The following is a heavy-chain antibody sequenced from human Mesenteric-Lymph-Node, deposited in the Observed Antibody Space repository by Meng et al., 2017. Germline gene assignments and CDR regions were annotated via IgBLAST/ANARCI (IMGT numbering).Heavy chain of an antibody. J-gene: IGHJ6*02. CDR1: GDSFSSSSYY. Sequence: SETLSLTCTVSGDSFSSSSYYWGWIRQPPGKGLEWIGSIYYSGTTYYNPFLKSRLTISVDTSKNQFSLKLGSVTAADTAVYYCARGDSSGWPYYYYGMDVWGQGTTVTVSS. CDR2: IYYSGTT. V-gene: IGHV4-39*07. CDR3: ARGDSSGWPYYYYGMDV. D-gene: IGHD6-19*01.